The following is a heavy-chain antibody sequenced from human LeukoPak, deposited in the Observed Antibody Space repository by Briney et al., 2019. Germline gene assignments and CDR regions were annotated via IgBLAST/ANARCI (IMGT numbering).Heavy chain of an antibody. V-gene: IGHV3-15*07. CDR3: TTWHYYDTSGYFTAVDY. CDR2: IKSKTDGGTT. Sequence: GSLRLYCAASGFTFSNAWMNWVRQAPGKGLEWVGRIKSKTDGGTTGYAAPVKGRFTISRDDSKNTLYLQMNSLKTEDTAVYYCTTWHYYDTSGYFTAVDYWGQGTLVTVSS. D-gene: IGHD3-22*01. J-gene: IGHJ4*02. CDR1: GFTFSNAW.